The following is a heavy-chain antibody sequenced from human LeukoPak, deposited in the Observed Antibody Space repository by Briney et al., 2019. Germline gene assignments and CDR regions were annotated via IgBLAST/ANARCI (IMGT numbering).Heavy chain of an antibody. Sequence: EAGGSLRLSCAASGFTFSGSATHWVRQASGKGLEWVGRIRSKANSYATAYAASVKGRFTISRDDSKNTAYLQMNSLKTEDTAVYYCTSTGYSYGAWGQGTLVTVSS. J-gene: IGHJ5*02. CDR3: TSTGYSYGA. CDR1: GFTFSGSA. V-gene: IGHV3-73*01. D-gene: IGHD5-18*01. CDR2: IRSKANSYAT.